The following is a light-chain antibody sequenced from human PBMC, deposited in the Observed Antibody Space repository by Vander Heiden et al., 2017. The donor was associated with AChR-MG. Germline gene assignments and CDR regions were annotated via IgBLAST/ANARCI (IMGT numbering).Light chain of an antibody. V-gene: IGKV1-16*01. CDR1: LAARNL. Sequence: IQMPQPPPSLLASVGDRVTITCRASLAARNLLAWFQQRPGKAPKTLIYLASTLHNGVPSRLAGGGSGTEFTLTMNRLQPEDFGAYDCLQYNTYPWTLAQGTKVEIK. CDR3: LQYNTYPWT. J-gene: IGKJ1*01. CDR2: LAS.